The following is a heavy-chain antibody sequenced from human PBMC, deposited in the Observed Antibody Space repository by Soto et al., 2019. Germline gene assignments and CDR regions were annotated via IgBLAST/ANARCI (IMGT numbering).Heavy chain of an antibody. CDR1: GFTFSSYA. Sequence: GGSLRLSCAASGFTFSSYAMHWVRQAPGKGLEWVAVISYDGSNKYYADSVKGRFTISRDNSKNTLYLQMNSLRAEDTAVYYCARGDHPGAYGSGSFDPWGQGTLVTVSS. V-gene: IGHV3-30-3*01. CDR2: ISYDGSNK. D-gene: IGHD3-10*01. J-gene: IGHJ5*02. CDR3: ARGDHPGAYGSGSFDP.